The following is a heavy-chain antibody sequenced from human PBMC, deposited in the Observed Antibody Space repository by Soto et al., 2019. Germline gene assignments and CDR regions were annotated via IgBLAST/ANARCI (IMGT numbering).Heavy chain of an antibody. V-gene: IGHV1-69*01. CDR2: IIPIFGTE. Sequence: QVQLVQSGAEVKKPGSSVKVSCKVSGGTFSSHSINWVRQAPGQVPEWMGGIIPIFGTENYAQKFQGRVTITADESTSTAYMELSSLTSEHTALYYCSTSVYCSTTRCYYYYGLDVWGQGTTVIVSS. D-gene: IGHD2-2*01. CDR3: STSVYCSTTRCYYYYGLDV. CDR1: GGTFSSHS. J-gene: IGHJ6*02.